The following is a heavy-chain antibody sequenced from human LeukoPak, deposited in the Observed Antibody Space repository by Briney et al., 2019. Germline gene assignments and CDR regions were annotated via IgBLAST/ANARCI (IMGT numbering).Heavy chain of an antibody. J-gene: IGHJ5*01. D-gene: IGHD5-12*01. Sequence: SQTLSLTCAISGDSVSSNSAAWNWIRRSPSRGLEWLGRTHYRSKWYNDYAVAVKSRITINPDTSKNQFSPQLKSVTPEDTAVYYCARGKSGFIDSWGQGTLVTVSS. V-gene: IGHV6-1*01. CDR2: THYRSKWYN. CDR1: GDSVSSNSAA. CDR3: ARGKSGFIDS.